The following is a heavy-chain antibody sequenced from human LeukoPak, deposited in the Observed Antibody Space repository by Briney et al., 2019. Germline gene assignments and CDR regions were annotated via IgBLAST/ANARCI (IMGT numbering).Heavy chain of an antibody. Sequence: PGGSLRLSCAASGFTFSSYSMNWVRQAPGKGLEWVSYISSSSSTIYYADSVKGRFTMSRDNAKNSLYLQMNSLRAEDTAVYYCARDRGYSSSWYDYYYYMDVWGKGTTVTVSS. V-gene: IGHV3-48*01. CDR3: ARDRGYSSSWYDYYYYMDV. D-gene: IGHD6-13*01. J-gene: IGHJ6*03. CDR2: ISSSSSTI. CDR1: GFTFSSYS.